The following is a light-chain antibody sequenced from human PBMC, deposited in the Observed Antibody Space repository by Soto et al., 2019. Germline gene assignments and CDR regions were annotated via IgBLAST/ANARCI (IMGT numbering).Light chain of an antibody. Sequence: DIQMTQTPSSLSASVGDRVTITCRAGQTINTYLNWYQQKPGKASKFLIYDASHLQTGVPSRFSGSGSGTDFTLTINGLQPEDFATYYCQQCYSTPLTFGGGDKVEI. J-gene: IGKJ4*01. CDR3: QQCYSTPLT. CDR1: QTINTY. CDR2: DAS. V-gene: IGKV1-39*01.